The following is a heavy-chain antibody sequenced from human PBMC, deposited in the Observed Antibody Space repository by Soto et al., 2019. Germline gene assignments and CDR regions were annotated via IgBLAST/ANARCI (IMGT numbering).Heavy chain of an antibody. J-gene: IGHJ6*03. Sequence: PGGSLRLSCAASGFTFSSYGMHWVRQAPGKGLEWLAVISYDGSNKYSADAVKGRFTISRDNAKNTLYLQMNSLRAEDTAVYYCAKAGLVPAAIADYYYMDVWGKGTTVTSP. CDR1: GFTFSSYG. CDR3: AKAGLVPAAIADYYYMDV. D-gene: IGHD2-2*01. CDR2: ISYDGSNK. V-gene: IGHV3-30*18.